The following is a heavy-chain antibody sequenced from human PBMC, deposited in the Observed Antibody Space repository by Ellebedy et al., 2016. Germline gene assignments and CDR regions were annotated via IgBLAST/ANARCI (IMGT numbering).Heavy chain of an antibody. CDR3: ARELETINSSGWKRTFDY. J-gene: IGHJ4*02. CDR2: IYYSGST. D-gene: IGHD6-19*01. Sequence: SETLSLTXTVSGGSISSYYWSWIRQPPGKGLEWIGYIYYSGSTNYNPSLKSRVTISVDTSKNQFSLKLSSVTAADTAVYYCARELETINSSGWKRTFDYWGQGTLVTVSS. CDR1: GGSISSYY. V-gene: IGHV4-59*01.